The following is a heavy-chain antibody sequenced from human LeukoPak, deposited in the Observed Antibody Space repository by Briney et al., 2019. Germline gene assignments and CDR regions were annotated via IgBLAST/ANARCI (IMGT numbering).Heavy chain of an antibody. J-gene: IGHJ6*03. Sequence: ASVKVSCKASGYTLTSYYMYCVRQAPGQGLEWMGLINPSGGSTSYAQKFQGRVTMTRDTSTSTVYMELSSLRSEDTAVYYCAAVITNYYYYMDVWGKGTTVTVSS. V-gene: IGHV1-46*01. D-gene: IGHD3-22*01. CDR3: AAVITNYYYYMDV. CDR2: INPSGGST. CDR1: GYTLTSYY.